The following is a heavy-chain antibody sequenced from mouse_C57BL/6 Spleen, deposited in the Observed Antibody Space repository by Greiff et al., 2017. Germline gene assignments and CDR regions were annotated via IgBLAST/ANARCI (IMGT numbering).Heavy chain of an antibody. CDR2: ISSGSSTI. CDR1: GFTFSDSG. V-gene: IGHV5-17*01. CDR3: ARTGQAWFAY. D-gene: IGHD4-1*01. Sequence: EVQLQESGGGLVKPGGSLKLSCAASGFTFSDSGMHWVRQAPETGLEWVAYISSGSSTIYYADTVKGRFTISRDNAKSTLYLQMTSLGSEDTVMYYCARTGQAWFAYWGQGTLVTVSA. J-gene: IGHJ3*01.